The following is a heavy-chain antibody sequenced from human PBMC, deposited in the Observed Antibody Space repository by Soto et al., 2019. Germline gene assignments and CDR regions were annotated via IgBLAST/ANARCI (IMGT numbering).Heavy chain of an antibody. J-gene: IGHJ6*02. V-gene: IGHV3-30*18. CDR3: AKDFLLMPRGYYYYYGLDV. Sequence: HPGGSLRLSCAASGFTFSSYGMHWVRQAPGKGLEWVAVISFDGSSKYYADSVKGRFTLSRDNSKNTLYLQMNSLRAEDTAVYYCAKDFLLMPRGYYYYYGLDVWGQGATVTVS. D-gene: IGHD2-8*01. CDR1: GFTFSSYG. CDR2: ISFDGSSK.